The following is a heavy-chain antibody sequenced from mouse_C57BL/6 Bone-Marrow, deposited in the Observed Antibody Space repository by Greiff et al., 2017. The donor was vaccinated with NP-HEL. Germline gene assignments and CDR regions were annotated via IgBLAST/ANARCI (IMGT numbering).Heavy chain of an antibody. CDR1: GFTFSSYG. CDR2: ISSGGSYT. Sequence: EVKLQESGGDLVKPGGSLKLSCAASGFTFSSYGMSWVRQTPDKRLEWVATISSGGSYTYYPDSVKGRFTISRDNAKNTLYLQMSSLKSEDTAMYYCALRFAYWGQGTLVTVSA. CDR3: ALRFAY. J-gene: IGHJ3*01. V-gene: IGHV5-6*01.